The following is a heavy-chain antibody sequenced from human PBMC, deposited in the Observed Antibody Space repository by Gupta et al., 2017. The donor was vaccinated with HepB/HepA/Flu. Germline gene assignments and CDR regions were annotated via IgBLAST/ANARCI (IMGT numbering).Heavy chain of an antibody. CDR2: IKSKTDGGTT. Sequence: EVQLVESGGGLVKPGGSLRLSCAASGFTFSNAWMSWVRQAPGKGLGWVGRIKSKTDGGTTDYAAPVKGRFTISRDDSKNTLYLQMNSLKTEDTAVYYCTTELYYDILTGYYLGYGMDVWGQGTTVTVSS. CDR3: TTELYYDILTGYYLGYGMDV. J-gene: IGHJ6*02. D-gene: IGHD3-9*01. V-gene: IGHV3-15*01. CDR1: GFTFSNAW.